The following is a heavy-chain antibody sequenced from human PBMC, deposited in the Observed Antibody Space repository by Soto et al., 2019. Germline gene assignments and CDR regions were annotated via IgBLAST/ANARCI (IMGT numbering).Heavy chain of an antibody. CDR1: GGTFSGYT. Sequence: SVKVSCKASGGTFSGYTISWVRQAPGQGLEWMGRIIPILGITNYAQKFQGRVTITRDTSASTAYMELSSLRSEDTAVYYCARSIVVVTALDYWGQGTLVTVSS. V-gene: IGHV1-69*02. CDR3: ARSIVVVTALDY. CDR2: IIPILGIT. D-gene: IGHD2-21*02. J-gene: IGHJ4*02.